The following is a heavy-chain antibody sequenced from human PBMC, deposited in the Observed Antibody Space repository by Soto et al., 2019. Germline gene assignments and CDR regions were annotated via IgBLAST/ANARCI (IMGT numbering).Heavy chain of an antibody. D-gene: IGHD1-20*01. CDR3: VRGRSVLYLDL. Sequence: SVKVSCKSSGYTFTDFYIHCVLQFPLQGLDWVGWINPKNGGINYAQKFQGRVTMTRDTSVNTPYMDLNRLNFDDSAIYYCVRGRSVLYLDLWGRGTQVTVSS. CDR2: INPKNGGI. CDR1: GYTFTDFY. V-gene: IGHV1-2*02. J-gene: IGHJ1*01.